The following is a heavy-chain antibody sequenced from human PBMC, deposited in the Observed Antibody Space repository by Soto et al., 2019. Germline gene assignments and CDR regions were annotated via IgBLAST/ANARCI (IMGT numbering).Heavy chain of an antibody. Sequence: QLQLQESGPGLVKPSETLSLTCTVSGGSISSSGYYWGWIRQPPGKRLEWIGTSYYSGSTYYNPSIQSRVTLTVDTSKNQFSLKLGSVTAADTVVYCCAMQFSVYCEYVRCFDFWRQGTLVTVSS. CDR2: SYYSGST. V-gene: IGHV4-39*01. J-gene: IGHJ4*02. CDR1: GGSISSSGYY. D-gene: IGHD3-16*01. CDR3: AMQFSVYCEYVRCFDF.